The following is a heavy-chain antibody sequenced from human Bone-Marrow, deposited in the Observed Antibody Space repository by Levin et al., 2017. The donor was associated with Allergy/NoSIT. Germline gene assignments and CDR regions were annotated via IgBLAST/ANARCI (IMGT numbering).Heavy chain of an antibody. CDR2: ISDSGGST. J-gene: IGHJ6*02. CDR1: GFTFSSYA. Sequence: GGSLRLSCAASGFTFSSYAMRWVRQAPGKGLEWVSGISDSGGSTYHADSVKGRFTISRDNSKNTLFLQMNSLTAEDTAVYYCAKEGGRAEAGTGGFGYYYYGLDVWGQGTTVTVSS. CDR3: AKEGGRAEAGTGGFGYYYYGLDV. V-gene: IGHV3-23*01. D-gene: IGHD6-13*01.